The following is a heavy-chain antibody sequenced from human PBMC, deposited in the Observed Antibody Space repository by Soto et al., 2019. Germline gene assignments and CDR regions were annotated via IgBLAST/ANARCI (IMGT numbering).Heavy chain of an antibody. CDR2: IYPGDSDT. CDR3: ARRSGMVNFDY. D-gene: IGHD5-18*01. V-gene: IGHV5-51*01. Sequence: VESLKISCKGAGYIFINYWICCCLQMPGKGLEWMGIIYPGDSDTRYSPSFQGQVTISADKSINTAYLQWSSLKASDTAMYYCARRSGMVNFDYWGQGTLVTVSS. J-gene: IGHJ4*02. CDR1: GYIFINYW.